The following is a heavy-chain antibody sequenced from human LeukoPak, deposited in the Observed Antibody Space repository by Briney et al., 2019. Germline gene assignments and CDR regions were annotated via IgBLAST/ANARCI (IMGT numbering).Heavy chain of an antibody. J-gene: IGHJ4*02. CDR3: TTEGGGYSYGYYIYYFDY. V-gene: IGHV3-15*01. CDR1: GFTFSNAW. Sequence: GGSLRLSCAASGFTFSNAWMSWVRQAPGKGLEWVGRIKSKTDGGTTDYAAPVKGRFTISRDDSKNTLYLQMNSLKTEDTAVYYCTTEGGGYSYGYYIYYFDYWGQGTLVTVSS. D-gene: IGHD5-18*01. CDR2: IKSKTDGGTT.